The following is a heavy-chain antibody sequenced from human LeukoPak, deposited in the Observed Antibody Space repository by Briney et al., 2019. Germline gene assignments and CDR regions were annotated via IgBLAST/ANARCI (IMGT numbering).Heavy chain of an antibody. CDR1: GFTVSSNY. V-gene: IGHV3-66*01. CDR3: VRAGSGWFTFDY. J-gene: IGHJ4*02. D-gene: IGHD6-19*01. Sequence: GGSLRLSCAAPGFTVSSNYMSWVRQAPGKGLEWVSVIYSGGSTYYADSVKGRFTISRDNSKNTLYLQMNSLRAEDTAVYYCVRAGSGWFTFDYWGQGTLVTVSS. CDR2: IYSGGST.